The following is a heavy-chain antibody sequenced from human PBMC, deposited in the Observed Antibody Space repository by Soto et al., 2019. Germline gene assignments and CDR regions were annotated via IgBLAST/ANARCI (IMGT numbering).Heavy chain of an antibody. CDR1: GFTLSRHT. CDR2: IGSRTSDI. CDR3: VRDYYDTSGYPNTFDM. D-gene: IGHD3-22*01. J-gene: IGHJ3*02. V-gene: IGHV3-21*01. Sequence: GGSLRLSCAASGFTLSRHTMNWVRQAPGKGLEWVSFIGSRTSDIYYADSVKGRFTISRDNAKNSLYLDLTRLRAEDTAVYFCVRDYYDTSGYPNTFDMWGQGXMVTV.